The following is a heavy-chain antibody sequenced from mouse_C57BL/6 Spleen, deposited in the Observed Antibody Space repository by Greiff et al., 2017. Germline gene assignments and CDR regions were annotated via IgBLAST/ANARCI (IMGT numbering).Heavy chain of an antibody. D-gene: IGHD1-1*01. Sequence: VQLQQSGPVLVKPGASVKMSCKASGYTFTDYYMNWVKQSHGKSLEWIGVINPYNGGTSYNQKLKGKATLTVDKSSSTAYMELNSLTSEDSAVYYCARDYGSSPGYWGQGTTLTVSS. CDR2: INPYNGGT. J-gene: IGHJ2*01. CDR3: ARDYGSSPGY. CDR1: GYTFTDYY. V-gene: IGHV1-19*01.